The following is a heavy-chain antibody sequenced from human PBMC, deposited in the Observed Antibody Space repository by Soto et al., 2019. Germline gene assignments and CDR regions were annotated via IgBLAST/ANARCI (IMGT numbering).Heavy chain of an antibody. CDR2: IFWDDDK. CDR3: AQCRRKVRGTPNCYSMDV. D-gene: IGHD3-10*01. CDR1: GFSLSTSGVG. Sequence: QITLKESGPTLVKPTQTLTLTCTFSGFSLSTSGVGVGWIRQPPGKALEWLALIFWDDDKRYRSYLSSRLTITKDTSKNQVVLTMTNMDPVDTATYFCAQCRRKVRGTPNCYSMDVWGQGTTVTVSS. J-gene: IGHJ6*02. V-gene: IGHV2-5*02.